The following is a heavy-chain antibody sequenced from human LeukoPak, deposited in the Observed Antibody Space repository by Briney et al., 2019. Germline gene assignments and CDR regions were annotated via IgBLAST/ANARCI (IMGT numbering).Heavy chain of an antibody. CDR1: GYTFTGYY. D-gene: IGHD5-18*01. V-gene: IGHV1-2*02. Sequence: ASVKVSCKASGYTFTGYYMHWVRQAPGQGLEWMGWINPNSGGTNYAQKFQGRVTMTRDTSISTAYMELSRLRSDDTAVYYCARDAGDTAMVNYFDYWGQGTLVTVSS. CDR3: ARDAGDTAMVNYFDY. J-gene: IGHJ4*02. CDR2: INPNSGGT.